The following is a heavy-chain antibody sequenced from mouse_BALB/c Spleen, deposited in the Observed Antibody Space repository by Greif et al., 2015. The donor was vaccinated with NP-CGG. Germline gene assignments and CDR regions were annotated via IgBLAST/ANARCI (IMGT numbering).Heavy chain of an antibody. CDR1: GFAFSSYD. CDR3: ARHVTTATRAMDY. V-gene: IGHV5-9*02. J-gene: IGHJ4*01. CDR2: ISSGGSYT. D-gene: IGHD1-2*01. Sequence: EVQVVESGGGLVKPGGSLKLSCAASGFAFSSYDMSWVRQTPEKRLKWVATISSGGSYTYYPDSVKGRFTISRDNARNTLYLQMSSLRSEDTALYYCARHVTTATRAMDYWGQGTSVTVSS.